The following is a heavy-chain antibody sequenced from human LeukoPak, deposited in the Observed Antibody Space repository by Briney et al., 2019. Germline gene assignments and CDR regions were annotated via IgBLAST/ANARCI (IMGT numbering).Heavy chain of an antibody. CDR2: IYYSGST. V-gene: IGHV4-39*01. CDR1: GGSISSSSYY. Sequence: SETLSLTCTVSGGSISSSSYYWGWIRQPPGKGLEWIGSIYYSGSTYYNPSLKSRVTISVDTSKNQFSLKLSSVTAADTAVYYCASGYYDSSGYYYHWGQGTLVTVSS. J-gene: IGHJ5*02. CDR3: ASGYYDSSGYYYH. D-gene: IGHD3-22*01.